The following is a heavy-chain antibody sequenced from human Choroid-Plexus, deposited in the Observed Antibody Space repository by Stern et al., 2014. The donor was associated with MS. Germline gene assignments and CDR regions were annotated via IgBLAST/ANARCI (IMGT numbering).Heavy chain of an antibody. CDR3: AKDRQYLTYFFDH. CDR1: GFTFGSCA. J-gene: IGHJ5*02. V-gene: IGHV3-30*18. D-gene: IGHD2/OR15-2a*01. CDR2: VSYDGSNK. Sequence: QVQLVASGGGVVQPGRPLSLSCVVSGFTFGSCAMHWVRQAPGKGLERVAGVSYDGSNKYYADSVKGRFTISRDNSQNTLYMQMSSLRPEDTAVYYCAKDRQYLTYFFDHWGQGSLVTVSS.